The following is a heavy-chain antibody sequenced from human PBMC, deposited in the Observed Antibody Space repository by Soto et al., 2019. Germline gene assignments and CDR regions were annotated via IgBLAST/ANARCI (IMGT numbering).Heavy chain of an antibody. V-gene: IGHV1-3*01. D-gene: IGHD6-6*01. J-gene: IGHJ6*04. CDR2: INAGNGNT. CDR1: GYTFTSYA. Sequence: GASVQVSCKASGYTFTSYAMHWVRQAPGQRLEWMGWINAGNGNTKYSQKFQGRVTITRDTSASTAYMELSSLRSEDTAVYYCARDRDSSSGQREMDVWGKGTTVTVSS. CDR3: ARDRDSSSGQREMDV.